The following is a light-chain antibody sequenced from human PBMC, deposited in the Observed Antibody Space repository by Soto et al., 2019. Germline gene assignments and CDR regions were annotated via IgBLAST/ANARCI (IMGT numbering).Light chain of an antibody. J-gene: IGKJ1*01. V-gene: IGKV3D-20*01. Sequence: EIVLTQSPATLSLSPGDRATLSCGASQSVSNNYLAWYQHKPGLAPRVLIYDASRRAAGIPDRFSGSGSGTDFTLTISRLEPEDFVVYYCHQHGSSPWTFGQGTKVETK. CDR1: QSVSNNY. CDR2: DAS. CDR3: HQHGSSPWT.